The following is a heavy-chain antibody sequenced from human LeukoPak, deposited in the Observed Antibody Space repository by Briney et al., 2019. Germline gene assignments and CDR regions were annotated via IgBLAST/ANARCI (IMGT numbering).Heavy chain of an antibody. Sequence: SETLSLTCTVSGGSISSSSYYWGWIRQPPGKGLEWIGEINHSGSTNYNPSLKSRVTISVDTSKNQFSLKLSSVTAADTAVYYCARDGDENFDYWGQGTLVTVSS. V-gene: IGHV4-39*07. D-gene: IGHD4-17*01. CDR2: INHSGST. CDR1: GGSISSSSYY. J-gene: IGHJ4*02. CDR3: ARDGDENFDY.